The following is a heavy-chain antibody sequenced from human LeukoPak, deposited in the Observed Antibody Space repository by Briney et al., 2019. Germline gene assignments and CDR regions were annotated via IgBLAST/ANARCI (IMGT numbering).Heavy chain of an antibody. CDR2: INPSGSST. CDR3: ARDNSVGDVAWWFDP. D-gene: IGHD1-26*01. V-gene: IGHV1-46*01. Sequence: ASVKVSCKASGYTFTSYYMHWVRQAPGQGLEWLGLINPSGSSTLYAQKFQGRVTMTRDMSTTTDCMELSSLRSEDTAVYYCARDNSVGDVAWWFDPWGQGTPVTVSS. J-gene: IGHJ5*02. CDR1: GYTFTSYY.